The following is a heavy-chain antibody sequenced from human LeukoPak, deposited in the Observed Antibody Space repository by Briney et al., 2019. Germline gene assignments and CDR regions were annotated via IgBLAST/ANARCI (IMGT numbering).Heavy chain of an antibody. CDR1: GFTFSSYG. D-gene: IGHD3-10*01. V-gene: IGHV3-30*18. CDR2: ISYDGSNK. CDR3: AKAFYGSGPYYYGMDV. Sequence: GRSLRLSCAASGFTFSSYGMHWVRQAPGKGLEWVAVISYDGSNKYYADSVKGRFTISRDNPKNTLYLQMNSLRAEDTAVYYCAKAFYGSGPYYYGMDVWGKGTTVTVSS. J-gene: IGHJ6*04.